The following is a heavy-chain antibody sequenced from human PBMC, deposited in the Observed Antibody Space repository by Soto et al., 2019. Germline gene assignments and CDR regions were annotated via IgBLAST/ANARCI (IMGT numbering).Heavy chain of an antibody. D-gene: IGHD3-3*01. CDR3: AGDQRYDFWSGYFDY. CDR2: IYSGGST. J-gene: IGHJ4*02. CDR1: GFTVSSNY. V-gene: IGHV3-66*01. Sequence: GGSLRLSCAASGFTVSSNYMSWVRQAPGKGLEWVSVIYSGGSTYYADSVKGRFTISRDNSKNTLYLQMNSLRAEDTAVYYCAGDQRYDFWSGYFDYWGQGTLVTVSS.